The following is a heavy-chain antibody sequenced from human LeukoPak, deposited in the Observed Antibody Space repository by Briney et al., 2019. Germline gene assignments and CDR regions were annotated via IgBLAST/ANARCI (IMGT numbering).Heavy chain of an antibody. CDR3: ARAVSIAAAGTPYYFDY. CDR1: GYTFTGYY. CDR2: INPSGGST. V-gene: IGHV1-46*01. J-gene: IGHJ4*02. D-gene: IGHD6-13*01. Sequence: ASVKVSCKASGYTFTGYYMHWVRQAPGQGLEWMGIINPSGGSTSYAQKFQGRVTMTRDTSTSTVYMELSSLRSEDTAVYSCARAVSIAAAGTPYYFDYWGQGTLVTVSS.